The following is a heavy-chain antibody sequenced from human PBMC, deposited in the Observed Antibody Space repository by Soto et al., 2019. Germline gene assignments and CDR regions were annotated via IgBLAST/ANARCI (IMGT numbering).Heavy chain of an antibody. J-gene: IGHJ5*01. CDR3: ARGRYCLTGRCFPNWFDS. CDR2: IYKSATT. CDR1: GDSISTVDYF. V-gene: IGHV4-30-4*01. Sequence: SETLSLTCSVPGDSISTVDYFWAWIRQPPGQALEYIGYIYKSATTYYNPSFESRVAISLDTSKSQFSLNVTSVSAADTAVYFCARGRYCLTGRCFPNWFDSWGQGTLVTVSS. D-gene: IGHD2-15*01.